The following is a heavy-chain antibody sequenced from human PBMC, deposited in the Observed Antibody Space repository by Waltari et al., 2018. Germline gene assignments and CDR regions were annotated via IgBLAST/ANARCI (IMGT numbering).Heavy chain of an antibody. Sequence: QVQLQESGPGLVKPSETLSLTCTVSGYSISSGYYWGWIRQPPGEGLEWIGSIYHSGSTYYNPSLKGPVTISGDTAKNQVSLKLSSVTAADTAVYYWARDLSRDIGYCSSTSCYWVVGYFDYWGQGTLVTVSS. CDR3: ARDLSRDIGYCSSTSCYWVVGYFDY. D-gene: IGHD2-2*03. CDR1: GYSISSGYY. J-gene: IGHJ4*02. V-gene: IGHV4-38-2*02. CDR2: IYHSGST.